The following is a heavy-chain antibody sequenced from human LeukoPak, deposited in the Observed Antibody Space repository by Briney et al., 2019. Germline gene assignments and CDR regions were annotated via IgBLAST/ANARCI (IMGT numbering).Heavy chain of an antibody. CDR3: ARGPYRAAAGQPIDY. CDR2: ISSSSSYI. D-gene: IGHD6-13*01. Sequence: PGGSLRLSCAASGFTFSSYSMNWVRQAPGKGLEWVSSISSSSSYIYYADSVKGRFTISRDNAKNSLYLQMNSLRAEDTAVYYCARGPYRAAAGQPIDYWGQGTLVTVSS. V-gene: IGHV3-21*01. CDR1: GFTFSSYS. J-gene: IGHJ4*02.